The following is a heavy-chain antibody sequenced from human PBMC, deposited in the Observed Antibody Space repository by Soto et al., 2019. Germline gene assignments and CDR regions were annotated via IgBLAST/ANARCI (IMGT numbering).Heavy chain of an antibody. CDR3: ARGDVDIVATSSNYYYYGMDV. Sequence: ASVKVSCKASGYTFTSYDINWVRQATGQGLEWMGWMNPNSGNTGYAQKFQGRVTMTRNTSISTAYMELSSLRSEDTAVYYCARGDVDIVATSSNYYYYGMDVWGQGTTVTVS. V-gene: IGHV1-8*01. CDR1: GYTFTSYD. CDR2: MNPNSGNT. D-gene: IGHD5-12*01. J-gene: IGHJ6*02.